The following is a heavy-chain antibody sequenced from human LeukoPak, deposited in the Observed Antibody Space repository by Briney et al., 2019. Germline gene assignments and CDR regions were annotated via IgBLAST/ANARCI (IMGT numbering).Heavy chain of an antibody. CDR3: ARDPSGSWQWFDY. CDR1: GYTFTRYY. CDR2: INPSGGST. V-gene: IGHV1-46*01. J-gene: IGHJ4*02. Sequence: ASVKVSCKASGYTFTRYYMNWVRQAPGQGLEWMGIINPSGGSTNYAQKFQGRVTMTRDTSTRTVYMELSSLRFEDTAVYYCARDPSGSWQWFDYWGQGTLVTVSS. D-gene: IGHD1-26*01.